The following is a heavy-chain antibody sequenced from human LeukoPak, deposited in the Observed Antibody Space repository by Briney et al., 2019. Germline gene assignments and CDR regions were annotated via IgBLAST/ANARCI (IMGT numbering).Heavy chain of an antibody. CDR3: ARQDYYDSSGYIDY. V-gene: IGHV1-2*02. CDR2: INPNSGGT. CDR1: GYTFTSYY. Sequence: ASVKVSCKASGYTFTSYYMHWVRQAPGQGLEWMGWINPNSGGTNYAQKFQGRVTMTRDTSISTAYMELSRLRSDDTAVYYCARQDYYDSSGYIDYWGQGTLVTVSS. D-gene: IGHD3-22*01. J-gene: IGHJ4*02.